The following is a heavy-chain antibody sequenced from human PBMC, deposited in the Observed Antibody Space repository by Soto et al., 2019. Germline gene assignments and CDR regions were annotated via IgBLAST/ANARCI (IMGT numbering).Heavy chain of an antibody. CDR3: ARDPVAVAGTYYYYYYGMDV. D-gene: IGHD6-19*01. J-gene: IGHJ6*02. CDR2: INPNSGGT. Sequence: ASVKVSCKASGYTFTSYGISWVRQAPGQGLEWMGRINPNSGGTNYAQKFQGRVTVTRDTSISTAYMELSRLRSDDTAVYYCARDPVAVAGTYYYYYYGMDVWGQGTTVTVSS. CDR1: GYTFTSYG. V-gene: IGHV1-2*06.